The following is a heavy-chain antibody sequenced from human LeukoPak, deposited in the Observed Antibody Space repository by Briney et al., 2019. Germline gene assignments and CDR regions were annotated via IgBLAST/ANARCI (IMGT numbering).Heavy chain of an antibody. CDR3: ARVVGGVGLDY. CDR2: IYYTGST. D-gene: IGHD3-16*01. CDR1: GGSISGYY. Sequence: PSETLSLTCTVSGGSISGYYWTWIRQPPGAALEYIGCIYYTGSTNYNPSLNSRVTISVDTSKNQFALKLSSVTAADTAVYYCARVVGGVGLDYWGQGTLVTVSS. V-gene: IGHV4-59*01. J-gene: IGHJ4*02.